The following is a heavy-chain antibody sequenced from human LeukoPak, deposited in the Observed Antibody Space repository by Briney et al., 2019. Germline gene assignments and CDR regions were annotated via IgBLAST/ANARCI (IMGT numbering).Heavy chain of an antibody. D-gene: IGHD6-19*01. J-gene: IGHJ4*02. V-gene: IGHV3-23*01. Sequence: GGSLRLSCAASGFTFSNYAMSWVRQAPGKGLEWVSTISDSGSSTYYADAVRGRFTISRDNSKNTLYLQMNSLRAEDTAVYYCAKDLGSSGWYIDYWGQGTLVTVSS. CDR2: ISDSGSST. CDR1: GFTFSNYA. CDR3: AKDLGSSGWYIDY.